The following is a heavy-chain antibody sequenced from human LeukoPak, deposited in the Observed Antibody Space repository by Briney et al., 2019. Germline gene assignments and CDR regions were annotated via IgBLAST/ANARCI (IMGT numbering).Heavy chain of an antibody. D-gene: IGHD3-10*01. V-gene: IGHV3-74*01. Sequence: PGGSLRLSCAASGFTFSSYWMHWVRQAPGKGLVGVSRINSDGSSIYADSVKGRFTISRDNAKNTLYLPMNSLRAEDTAVYYCARAVTYYYGSVTYDWFDPWGQGTLVTVSS. CDR2: INSDGSS. J-gene: IGHJ5*02. CDR1: GFTFSSYW. CDR3: ARAVTYYYGSVTYDWFDP.